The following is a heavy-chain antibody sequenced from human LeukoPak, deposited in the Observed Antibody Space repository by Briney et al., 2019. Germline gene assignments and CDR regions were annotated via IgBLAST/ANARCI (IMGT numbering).Heavy chain of an antibody. CDR1: GFTFSSYG. D-gene: IGHD2-15*01. Sequence: GGSLRLSCAASGFTFSSYGMSWVRQAPGKGLEWVAVISYDGSNKYYADSVKGRFTISRDNSKNTLYLQMNSLRAEDTAVYYCAKPYCSGGSCYFDYWGQGTLVTVSS. J-gene: IGHJ4*02. CDR3: AKPYCSGGSCYFDY. V-gene: IGHV3-30*18. CDR2: ISYDGSNK.